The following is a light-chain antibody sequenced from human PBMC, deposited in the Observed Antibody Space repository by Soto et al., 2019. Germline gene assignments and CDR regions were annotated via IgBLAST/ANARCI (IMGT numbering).Light chain of an antibody. CDR1: QSVRSNY. Sequence: EIVLTQSPGTLSLSSGERATLSCRASQSVRSNYLAWYQQKPGQAPRLLIYGASSRATGIPARFGGSGSVTDFTLTISRLEPEDCAVYYGQQYSSSPLTFGGGTKVEIK. J-gene: IGKJ4*01. CDR2: GAS. V-gene: IGKV3-20*01. CDR3: QQYSSSPLT.